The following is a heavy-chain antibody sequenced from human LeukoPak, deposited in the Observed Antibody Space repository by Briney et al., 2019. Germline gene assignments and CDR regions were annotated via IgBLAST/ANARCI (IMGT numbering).Heavy chain of an antibody. J-gene: IGHJ6*02. CDR1: GYTFTELS. CDR2: FDPEDGKT. V-gene: IGHV1-24*01. Sequence: GASVTVSFKVSGYTFTELSMFWVRQAPGKGLEWMGSFDPEDGKTVYAQKFQGRVTMTEDTSTDTAYMELSSLRSEDTAVYYCATGYLVTAGLMDVWGQGTTVTVSS. D-gene: IGHD6-13*01. CDR3: ATGYLVTAGLMDV.